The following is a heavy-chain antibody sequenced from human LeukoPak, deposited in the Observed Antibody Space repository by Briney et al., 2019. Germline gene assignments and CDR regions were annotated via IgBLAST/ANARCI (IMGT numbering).Heavy chain of an antibody. J-gene: IGHJ5*02. CDR3: SRTVELPFLAWSAPAWFVT. D-gene: IGHD3-3*01. V-gene: IGHV4-59*01. CDR1: GGSLSSYY. Sequence: SETLSLTCTVSGGSLSSYYWSWIRQPPGKGLERIGYLYYSGSTNYNPSLKSRVTISVATSKNQFSLKLSSVTAADTAAHYCSRTVELPFLAWSAPAWFVTCGPESQVTASS. CDR2: LYYSGST.